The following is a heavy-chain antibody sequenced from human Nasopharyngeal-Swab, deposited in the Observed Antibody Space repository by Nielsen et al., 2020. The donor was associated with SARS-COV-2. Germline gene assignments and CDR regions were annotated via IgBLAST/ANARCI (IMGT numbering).Heavy chain of an antibody. D-gene: IGHD4-11*01. CDR2: ITYDGSNK. J-gene: IGHJ6*03. CDR1: GFTFSSYA. V-gene: IGHV3-30-3*01. Sequence: GEPLKISCAASGFTFSSYAMYWVRQAPGKGLEWVAVITYDGSNKYYADSVKGRFTISRDNSKNTLYLQMNSLRAEDTAVYYCARDGATVIGYYYYYMDVWGKGTTVTVSS. CDR3: ARDGATVIGYYYYYMDV.